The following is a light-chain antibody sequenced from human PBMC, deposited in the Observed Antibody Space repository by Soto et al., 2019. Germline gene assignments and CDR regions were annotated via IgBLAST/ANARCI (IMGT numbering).Light chain of an antibody. V-gene: IGLV2-23*01. CDR3: CSYAGSSTLASCV. J-gene: IGLJ1*01. Sequence: QSALTQPASVSGSPGQSITISCTGTSSDVGSYNLVSWYQQHPGKAPKLMIYEGSKRPSGVSNRFSGSKSGNTASLTISGLQAEDEADYYCCSYAGSSTLASCVFGTGTKLTVL. CDR2: EGS. CDR1: SSDVGSYNL.